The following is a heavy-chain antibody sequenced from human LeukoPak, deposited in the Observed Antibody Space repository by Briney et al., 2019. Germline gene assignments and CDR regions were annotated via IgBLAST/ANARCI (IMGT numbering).Heavy chain of an antibody. V-gene: IGHV4-39*02. Sequence: SETLSLTCTVSGGSISSDYWSWIRQPPGKGLECIGSIYYSGSTYYNASLKSRVTISVDTSKNQFSLKLSSVTAADTAVYYCARDLYSGSYYADYWGQGTLVTVSS. D-gene: IGHD1-26*01. CDR2: IYYSGST. CDR3: ARDLYSGSYYADY. J-gene: IGHJ4*02. CDR1: GGSISSDY.